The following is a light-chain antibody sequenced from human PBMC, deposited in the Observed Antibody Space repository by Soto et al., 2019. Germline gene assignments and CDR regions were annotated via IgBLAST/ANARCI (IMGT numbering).Light chain of an antibody. V-gene: IGKV2-30*01. CDR2: KVS. CDR3: MQGTHWPPYT. CDR1: QSLANGAGNTY. Sequence: DVVLTQSPLSLPVTLGQPASISCRSSQSLANGAGNTYLNWFHQRPGQSPRRLTYKVSNRDSGVPDRFSGSGSGTDFTLKISRVEAEDIGVYYCMQGTHWPPYTFGQGTKLEIK. J-gene: IGKJ2*01.